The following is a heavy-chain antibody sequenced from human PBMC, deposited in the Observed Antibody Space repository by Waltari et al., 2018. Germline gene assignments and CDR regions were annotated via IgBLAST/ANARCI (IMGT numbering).Heavy chain of an antibody. CDR3: ARVGRRRGWSGRNWFDP. CDR2: INHSGST. D-gene: IGHD3-3*01. Sequence: QVQLQQWGAGLLKPSETLSLTCAVYGGSFSGSYWSWIRQPPGKGLEWIGEINHSGSTNYNPSLKSRVTISVDTSKNQFSLKRSSVTAADTAVYYCARVGRRRGWSGRNWFDPWGQGTLVTVSS. V-gene: IGHV4-34*01. CDR1: GGSFSGSY. J-gene: IGHJ5*02.